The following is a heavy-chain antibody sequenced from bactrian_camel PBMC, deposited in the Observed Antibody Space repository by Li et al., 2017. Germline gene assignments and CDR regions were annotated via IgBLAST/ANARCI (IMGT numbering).Heavy chain of an antibody. CDR2: INRGGDST. CDR3: AAGYGLVACGVNQGDEKDYNI. V-gene: IGHV3S40*01. CDR1: GFTFSNYA. J-gene: IGHJ4*01. Sequence: DVQLVESGGDLVQPGGSLRLACAASGFTFSNYAMSWVRQAPGKGLERVSAINRGGDSTYYADSVKGRFTISRDNAKNTVDLQLNSLDTEDMAMYYCAAGYGLVACGVNQGDEKDYNIWGHGTQVTVS. D-gene: IGHD5*01.